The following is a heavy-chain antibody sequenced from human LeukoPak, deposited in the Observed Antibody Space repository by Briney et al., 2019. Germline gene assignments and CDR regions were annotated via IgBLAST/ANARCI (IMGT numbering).Heavy chain of an antibody. CDR3: ARGCSGGSCYPDY. D-gene: IGHD2-15*01. J-gene: IGHJ4*02. CDR1: GYTFTSNY. V-gene: IGHV1-46*01. Sequence: GASVKVSCKASGYTFTSNYMHWVRQAPGQGLEWMGIINPSGGGTSYAEEFQGRVTMTRDTSTSTAYMELSSLRSEDTAVYYCARGCSGGSCYPDYWGQGTLVTVSS. CDR2: INPSGGGT.